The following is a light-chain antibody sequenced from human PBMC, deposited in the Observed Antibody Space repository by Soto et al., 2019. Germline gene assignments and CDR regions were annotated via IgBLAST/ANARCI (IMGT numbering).Light chain of an antibody. CDR2: GAS. V-gene: IGKV3-20*01. Sequence: EIVLTQSPGTLSLSPGERATLSCRASQSVSSSYLAWYQQKPGQAPRLLTYGASIRATGIADRFSGSGSGTDFTLTISRLEPEDFAMYYCQQHDSSLYSFGQGTKLEIK. CDR1: QSVSSSY. CDR3: QQHDSSLYS. J-gene: IGKJ2*03.